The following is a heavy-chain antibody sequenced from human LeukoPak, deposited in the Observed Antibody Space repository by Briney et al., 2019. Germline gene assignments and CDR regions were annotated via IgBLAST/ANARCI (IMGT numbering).Heavy chain of an antibody. Sequence: SETLSLTCTVSGGSISSYYWSWIRQPPGKGLEWVGYIYYSGSTNYNPSLKSRVTISVDTSKNQFSLKLSSVTAADTAVYYCAGRAYYDFWSGYTGSEDWFDPWGQGTLVTVSS. J-gene: IGHJ5*02. CDR2: IYYSGST. CDR1: GGSISSYY. CDR3: AGRAYYDFWSGYTGSEDWFDP. D-gene: IGHD3-3*01. V-gene: IGHV4-59*08.